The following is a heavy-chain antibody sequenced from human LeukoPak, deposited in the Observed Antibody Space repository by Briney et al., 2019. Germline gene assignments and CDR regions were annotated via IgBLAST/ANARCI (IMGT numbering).Heavy chain of an antibody. Sequence: PGGSLRLSCAASGFTFSSYEMNWVRQAPGKGLEWVSYISISSRTIYYTDSVKGRFTISRDNAKNSLYLQMNSLRAEDTAVYYCARVGISSYSSSWFVNRGPGTLVTASS. CDR2: ISISSRTI. J-gene: IGHJ4*02. V-gene: IGHV3-48*03. CDR3: ARVGISSYSSSWFVN. CDR1: GFTFSSYE. D-gene: IGHD6-13*01.